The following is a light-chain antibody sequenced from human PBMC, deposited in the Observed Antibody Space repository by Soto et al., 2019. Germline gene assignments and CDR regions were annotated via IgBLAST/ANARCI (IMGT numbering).Light chain of an antibody. J-gene: IGKJ5*01. CDR1: QSISSW. CDR3: QQYNGT. V-gene: IGKV1-5*03. Sequence: DIQMTQSPSTLSASVGDRVTITCRASQSISSWLAWYQQKPGKAPKLLIYKASSLESGVPSRFSGSGSGTEFTLTISSLQPDDFATYYCQQYNGTFGQGTRLE. CDR2: KAS.